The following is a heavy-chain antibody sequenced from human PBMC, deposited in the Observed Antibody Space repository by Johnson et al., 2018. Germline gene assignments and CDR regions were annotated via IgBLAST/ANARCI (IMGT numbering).Heavy chain of an antibody. CDR2: ITSSSTFI. CDR3: AGDRGGTDPDSFGI. Sequence: QLVESGGGLVKPGESLRLSCEVSGFTFSYYNMNWVRQAPGKGLEWVSSITSSSTFIYYADSVKGRFTISRDNAKNSLYLQINSLRAEEPAVYYCAGDRGGTDPDSFGIWGHGTMGTVSS. J-gene: IGHJ3*02. D-gene: IGHD1-26*01. V-gene: IGHV3-21*01. CDR1: GFTFSYYN.